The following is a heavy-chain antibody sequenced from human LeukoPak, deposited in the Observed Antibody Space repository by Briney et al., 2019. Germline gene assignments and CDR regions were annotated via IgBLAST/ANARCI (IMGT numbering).Heavy chain of an antibody. Sequence: GASVKVSCKVFEYMVAELSMHWVRQAPGKGIEWMGGVDPEDGETIYAQKFQGRVNMTEDTSTDTAYMELSSLRSEDTAVYYCATEQGGAFEYWGQGTLVTVSS. CDR3: ATEQGGAFEY. D-gene: IGHD3-16*01. J-gene: IGHJ4*02. CDR1: EYMVAELS. V-gene: IGHV1-24*01. CDR2: VDPEDGET.